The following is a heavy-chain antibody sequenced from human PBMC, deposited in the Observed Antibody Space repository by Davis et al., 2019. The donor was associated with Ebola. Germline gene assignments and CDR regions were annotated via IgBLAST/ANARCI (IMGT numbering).Heavy chain of an antibody. V-gene: IGHV3-7*03. CDR2: IKADGSDK. CDR3: AADKQPGNGIYDPFEM. D-gene: IGHD3-16*01. Sequence: GESLKISCAASGFTFSNYWMSWVRQAPGKGLEWVANIKADGSDKYYVDSVKGRFTISRDDLEKILYLQLDSLTVEDTAIYYCAADKQPGNGIYDPFEMWGQGTMVIVSS. J-gene: IGHJ3*02. CDR1: GFTFSNYW.